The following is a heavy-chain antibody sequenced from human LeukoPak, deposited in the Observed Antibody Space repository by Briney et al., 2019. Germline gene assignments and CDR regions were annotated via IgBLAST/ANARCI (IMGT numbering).Heavy chain of an antibody. CDR1: GGSISSYY. D-gene: IGHD3-9*01. J-gene: IGHJ5*02. CDR2: IYYRGST. V-gene: IGHV4-39*07. Sequence: SETLSLTCTVSGGSISSYYWGWIRQPPGKGLEWSGSIYYRGSTYYNPSLKSRVTISVDTSKNQFSLKLSSVTAADTAVYYCARDPPYYDILTGYLYNWFDPWGQGTLVTVSS. CDR3: ARDPPYYDILTGYLYNWFDP.